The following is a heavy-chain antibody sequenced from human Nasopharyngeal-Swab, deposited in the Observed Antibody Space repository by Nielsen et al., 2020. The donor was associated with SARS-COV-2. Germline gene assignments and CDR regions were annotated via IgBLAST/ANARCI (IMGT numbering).Heavy chain of an antibody. CDR2: INHSGST. Sequence: SDTLSLTCGVYGGSFSGYYWNWIRQPPGKGLEWIGEINHSGSTYYSPFLKSRVTISVDTSNNQFSLRLSSVTAADTAVYYCARGSYSASSDGEKYYYHGMDVWGQGTTVTVSS. D-gene: IGHD6-6*01. J-gene: IGHJ6*02. CDR3: ARGSYSASSDGEKYYYHGMDV. V-gene: IGHV4-34*01. CDR1: GGSFSGYY.